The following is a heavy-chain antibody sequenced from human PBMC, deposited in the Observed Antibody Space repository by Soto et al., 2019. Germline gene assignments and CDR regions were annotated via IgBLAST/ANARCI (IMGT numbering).Heavy chain of an antibody. V-gene: IGHV4-39*01. CDR1: GGSISNSSYY. D-gene: IGHD2-21*02. J-gene: IGHJ4*02. CDR3: ARQRTSVVTQAYFDV. Sequence: SETLSLTCTVSGGSISNSSYYWGWIRQPPGKGLEWIGHIYYGGTSYSNPSLRGRVTLSVDTSKNHFSLNLKSVTAADTAVYYCARQRTSVVTQAYFDVWGPGSLVTVSS. CDR2: IYYGGTS.